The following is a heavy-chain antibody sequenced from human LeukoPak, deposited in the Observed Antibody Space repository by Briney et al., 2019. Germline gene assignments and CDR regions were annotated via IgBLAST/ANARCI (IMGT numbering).Heavy chain of an antibody. Sequence: GGSLRLSCAASGFTFSDYYMSWIRQAPGKGLEWVSYISSSGSTIYYADSVKGRFSISRDNAKNSLYLQMNSLRAEDTAVYYCARDRSDYYDSSGYYLFGYWGQGTLVTVSS. V-gene: IGHV3-11*04. J-gene: IGHJ4*02. CDR3: ARDRSDYYDSSGYYLFGY. D-gene: IGHD3-22*01. CDR1: GFTFSDYY. CDR2: ISSSGSTI.